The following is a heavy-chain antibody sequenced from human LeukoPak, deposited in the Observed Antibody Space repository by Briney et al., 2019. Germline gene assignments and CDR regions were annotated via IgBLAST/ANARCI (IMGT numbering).Heavy chain of an antibody. CDR1: GVIFSSYI. CDR3: VKESDGFDI. V-gene: IGHV3-30*02. J-gene: IGHJ3*02. Sequence: GGSLRLSCAAPGVIFSSYIIHWVRQAPDKGLEWLAVSWYDDVLKSYANSVRGRFTLSRDNSKKTLYLQMDSLRVDDTAMYYCVKESDGFDIWAKGQWSSSPQ. CDR2: SWYDDVLK.